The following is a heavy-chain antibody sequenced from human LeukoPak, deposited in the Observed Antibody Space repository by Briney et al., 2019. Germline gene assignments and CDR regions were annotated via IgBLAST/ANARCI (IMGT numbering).Heavy chain of an antibody. V-gene: IGHV3-21*01. CDR2: ISSSGSHI. CDR1: GFTFSTYS. Sequence: GGSLRLSCAASGFTFSTYSMSWVRQAAGKGLAWVSSISSSGSHIYYADSVKGRFTISRDNAKNSLYLQMNSLRAEDTAVYYCARDAYWGQGTLVTVSS. CDR3: ARDAY. J-gene: IGHJ4*02.